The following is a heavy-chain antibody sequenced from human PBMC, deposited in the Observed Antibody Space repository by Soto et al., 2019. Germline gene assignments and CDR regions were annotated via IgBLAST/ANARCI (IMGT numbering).Heavy chain of an antibody. CDR1: GGSISSSSYY. CDR2: IYYSGST. V-gene: IGHV4-39*01. D-gene: IGHD4-17*01. J-gene: IGHJ6*02. CDR3: ARLGTVTTGDYYYYYGMDV. Sequence: PSETLSLTCTVSGGSISSSSYYWGCIRQPPGKGLEWIGSIYYSGSTYYNPSLKSRVTISVDTSKNQFSLKLSSVTAADTAVYYCARLGTVTTGDYYYYYGMDVWGQGTTVTVSS.